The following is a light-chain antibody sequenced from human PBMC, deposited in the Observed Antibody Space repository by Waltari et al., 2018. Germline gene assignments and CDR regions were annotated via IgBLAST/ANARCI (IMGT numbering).Light chain of an antibody. J-gene: IGKJ4*01. CDR3: QQYDGEVVT. CDR2: GTS. V-gene: IGKV3-20*01. CDR1: QSVTSIS. Sequence: ELVLTQSPGTLSLSPGERATLSCRASQSVTSISLTWYQKKVGQAPRLLIYGTSSMATGIPDRFSGSGSGTEFTLTISRLEPEDFAVYYCQQYDGEVVTFGGGTKVEI.